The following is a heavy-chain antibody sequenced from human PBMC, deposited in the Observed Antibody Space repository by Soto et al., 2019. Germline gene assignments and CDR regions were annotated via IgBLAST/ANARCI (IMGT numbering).Heavy chain of an antibody. Sequence: GGSLRLSCAASGFTFSSYAMHWVRQAPGKGLEWVAVISYDGSNKYYADSVKGRFTISRDNSKNTLYLQMNSLRAEDTAVYYCARDRVAAAGWGYYYYGMDVWGQGTTVTVSS. CDR1: GFTFSSYA. CDR2: ISYDGSNK. V-gene: IGHV3-30-3*01. CDR3: ARDRVAAAGWGYYYYGMDV. J-gene: IGHJ6*02. D-gene: IGHD6-13*01.